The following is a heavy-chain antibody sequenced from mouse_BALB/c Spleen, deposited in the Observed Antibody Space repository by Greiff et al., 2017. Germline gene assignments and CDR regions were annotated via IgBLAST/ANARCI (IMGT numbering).Heavy chain of an antibody. CDR1: GYTFTSYW. CDR3: ATMAGSSYFDY. Sequence: QVQLQQSGAELAKPGASVKMSCKASGYTFTSYWMHWVKQRPGQGLEWIGYINPSTGYTEYNQKFKDKATLTADKSSSTAYMQLSSLTSEDSAVYYCATMAGSSYFDYWGQGTTLTVSS. J-gene: IGHJ2*01. CDR2: INPSTGYT. V-gene: IGHV1-7*01. D-gene: IGHD1-1*01.